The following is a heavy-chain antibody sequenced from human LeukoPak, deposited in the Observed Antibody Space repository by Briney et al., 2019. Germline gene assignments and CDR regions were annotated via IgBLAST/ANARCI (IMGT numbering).Heavy chain of an antibody. D-gene: IGHD3-10*01. Sequence: ASVKVSCKASGYTFTSYDINWVRQATGQGLEWMGWMNPNSGNTGYAQKFQGRVTITRNTSISTVYMELSSLRSEDTAVYYCARDGGHVRFGESIAFHYWGQGTLVTVSS. CDR2: MNPNSGNT. CDR1: GYTFTSYD. J-gene: IGHJ4*02. CDR3: ARDGGHVRFGESIAFHY. V-gene: IGHV1-8*03.